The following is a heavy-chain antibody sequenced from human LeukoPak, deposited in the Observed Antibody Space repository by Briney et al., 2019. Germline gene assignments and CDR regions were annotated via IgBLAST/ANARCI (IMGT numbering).Heavy chain of an antibody. CDR3: ARDPGGSYFNWFDP. V-gene: IGHV3-7*01. Sequence: PGGSLRLSCAASGFTFSSYWMTWVRQAPGKGLEWVANIREDGSEKYYVDSVKGRFTVSRDNAKNSLYLQVNSLRAEDTAVYYCARDPGGSYFNWFDPWGQGTLVTVSS. D-gene: IGHD1-26*01. J-gene: IGHJ5*02. CDR1: GFTFSSYW. CDR2: IREDGSEK.